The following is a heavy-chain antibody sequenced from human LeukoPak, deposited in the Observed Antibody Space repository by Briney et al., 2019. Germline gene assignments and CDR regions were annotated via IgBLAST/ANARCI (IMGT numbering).Heavy chain of an antibody. CDR3: ARILVGIAAALTGWFDP. CDR1: GFSLSTRGMR. Sequence: SGPALVKPTQTLTLTCTFSGFSLSTRGMRVSWIRQPPGKALEWLSRIDWDDDKYCSTSLKTRLTISKATSKNQVVLTMTNMDPVDTATYYCARILVGIAAALTGWFDPWGQGTLVTVSS. CDR2: IDWDDDK. V-gene: IGHV2-70*04. D-gene: IGHD6-13*01. J-gene: IGHJ5*02.